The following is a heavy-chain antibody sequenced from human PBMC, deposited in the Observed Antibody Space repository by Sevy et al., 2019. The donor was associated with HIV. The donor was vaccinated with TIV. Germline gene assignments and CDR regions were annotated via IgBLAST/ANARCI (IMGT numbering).Heavy chain of an antibody. J-gene: IGHJ4*02. CDR3: IRDGRGYSRPFDY. CDR2: IRSKFYGGTA. D-gene: IGHD5-18*01. V-gene: IGHV3-49*04. Sequence: GGSLRLSCTASGFTFSDYAMTWVRQAPGKGLEWVSFIRSKFYGGTAEYAGSVKGRFSISRDNSKDIAYLQLNSLNPDDTGVYYCIRDGRGYSRPFDYWGQGTLVTVSS. CDR1: GFTFSDYA.